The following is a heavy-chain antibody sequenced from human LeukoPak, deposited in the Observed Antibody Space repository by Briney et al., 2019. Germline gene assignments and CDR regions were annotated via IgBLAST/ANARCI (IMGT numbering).Heavy chain of an antibody. D-gene: IGHD1-1*01. Sequence: SETLSLTCTVSGGSISSYYWSWIRQPPGKGLEWIGWSYHRGSTSYNPSLKSRVAISVDTSKNQFSLKLSSVTAADTAVYYCARDRELGYWGQGTLVTVSS. CDR1: GGSISSYY. V-gene: IGHV4-59*01. CDR3: ARDRELGY. J-gene: IGHJ4*02. CDR2: SYHRGST.